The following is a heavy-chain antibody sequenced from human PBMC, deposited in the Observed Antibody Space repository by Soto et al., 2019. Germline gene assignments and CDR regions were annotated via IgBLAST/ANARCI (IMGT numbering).Heavy chain of an antibody. CDR1: GGSFSGYY. CDR3: ARVLRVSYYGMDV. Sequence: SETLSLTCAVYGGSFSGYYWSWIRQPPGKGLEWIGEINHRGSTNYNPSLKSRVTISVDTSKNQFSLKLSSVTAADTAVYYCARVLRVSYYGMDVWGQGTTVTVSS. J-gene: IGHJ6*02. V-gene: IGHV4-34*01. CDR2: INHRGST.